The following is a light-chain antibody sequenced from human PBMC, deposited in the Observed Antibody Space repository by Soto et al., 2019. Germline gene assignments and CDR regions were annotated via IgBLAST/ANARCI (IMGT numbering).Light chain of an antibody. CDR2: GAS. J-gene: IGKJ1*01. CDR3: HQYGSSPAT. Sequence: EIVLTQSPGPLSLSPGERATLSXXARQSVTSSYLAWYQQKPGEAPRXVIYGASSRATGIPDRFSGSGAGTDFTLTISRLEPEDFAVYYCHQYGSSPATFGQGTKVDIK. CDR1: QSVTSSY. V-gene: IGKV3-20*01.